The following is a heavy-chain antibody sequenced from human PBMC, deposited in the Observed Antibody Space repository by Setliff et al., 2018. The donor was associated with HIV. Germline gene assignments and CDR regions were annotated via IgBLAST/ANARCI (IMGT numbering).Heavy chain of an antibody. CDR1: GFTFVDYA. CDR3: VRDQVGGGIDY. J-gene: IGHJ4*02. CDR2: IRSNAYGGTT. D-gene: IGHD6-25*01. V-gene: IGHV3-49*04. Sequence: GGSLRLSCTAPGFTFVDYAVTWVRQAPGKRLEWLGFIRSNAYGGTTEYVASVKGRFTISRDDSKSIAYLQMNSLRIDDTAIYYCVRDQVGGGIDYWGQGTLVTVSS.